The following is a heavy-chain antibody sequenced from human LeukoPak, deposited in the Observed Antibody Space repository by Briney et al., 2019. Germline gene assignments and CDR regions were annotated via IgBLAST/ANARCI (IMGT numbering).Heavy chain of an antibody. CDR1: GFTFSDYW. CDR2: LRPDGSDK. CDR3: ARDAYDDASES. D-gene: IGHD3-3*01. Sequence: PGGSLGLSCTGSGFTFSDYWMTWARQAPGKGLEWVANLRPDGSDKYYVDSVKGRFTISRDNAKKLVYLQRNSLRAEDTAVYYCARDAYDDASESWGQGTLVTVSS. V-gene: IGHV3-7*01. J-gene: IGHJ5*02.